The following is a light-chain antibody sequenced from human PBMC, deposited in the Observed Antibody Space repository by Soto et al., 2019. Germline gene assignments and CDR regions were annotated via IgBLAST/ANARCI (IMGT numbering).Light chain of an antibody. CDR1: SGSIASNY. Sequence: NFMLTQPHSVSESPGKTVTISCTGSSGSIASNYVQWYQQRPGSAPTTVIYEDNQRPSGVPDRFSGSIDSSSNSASLTISGLKTEDEADYYCQSYDSSNQGVFGGGTKVTVL. CDR2: EDN. J-gene: IGLJ3*02. CDR3: QSYDSSNQGV. V-gene: IGLV6-57*02.